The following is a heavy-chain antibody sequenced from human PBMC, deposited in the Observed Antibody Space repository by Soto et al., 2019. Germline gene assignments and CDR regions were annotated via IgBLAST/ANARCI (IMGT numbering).Heavy chain of an antibody. Sequence: EVQLAESGGGLVQPGVSLRLSCVASGFDFNRYRMNWVRQAPGEGLEWISYINSGSTSVFYADSVRGRCTISRDNAKNSLYLQMNSLRAEDTAVYYCTSSTSPDAYWGQGTLVTVSS. CDR1: GFDFNRYR. D-gene: IGHD2-2*01. V-gene: IGHV3-48*04. CDR2: INSGSTSV. CDR3: TSSTSPDAY. J-gene: IGHJ4*02.